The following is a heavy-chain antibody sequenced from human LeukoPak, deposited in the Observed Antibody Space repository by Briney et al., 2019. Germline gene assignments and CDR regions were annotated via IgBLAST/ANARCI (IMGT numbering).Heavy chain of an antibody. Sequence: ASVKVSCKASGYTFTGYHMHWVRQAPGQGLEWMGRINPNSGDTNYAQKFQGRVTMTRDTSISTAYMELSRLRSDDTAVYYCASDSRGSGYSSGWYFGQNWYFDLWGRGTLVTVSS. CDR3: ASDSRGSGYSSGWYFGQNWYFDL. CDR1: GYTFTGYH. J-gene: IGHJ2*01. CDR2: INPNSGDT. V-gene: IGHV1-2*06. D-gene: IGHD6-19*01.